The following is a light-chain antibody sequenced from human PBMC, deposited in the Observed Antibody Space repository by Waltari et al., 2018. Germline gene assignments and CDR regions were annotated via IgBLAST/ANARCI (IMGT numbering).Light chain of an antibody. J-gene: IGLJ2*01. V-gene: IGLV3-19*01. CDR2: GKE. CDR3: SSRNGRASQVV. Sequence: SSGLTQDPAVSVALGQTIRITCRGDSLSTSYASWYQVKTGQAPVIVMFGKEKRPSGVPDRISGESSETTSSLIITGAQAEDEADYYCSSRNGRASQVVFAGGTKVTVL. CDR1: SLSTSY.